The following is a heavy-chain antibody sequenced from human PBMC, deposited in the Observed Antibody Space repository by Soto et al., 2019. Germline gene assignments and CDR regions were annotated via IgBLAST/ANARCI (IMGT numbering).Heavy chain of an antibody. CDR2: IYYSVST. Sequence: SETLSLTCTVSGCSISSYYWSWIRQPPGKGLGWIGYIYYSVSTYYNPSLKSRVTISVDRSKNQFSLKLSSVTAADTAVYYCARGPPLGFWGQGTLVTVSS. J-gene: IGHJ4*02. CDR3: ARGPPLGF. V-gene: IGHV4-59*12. CDR1: GCSISSYY.